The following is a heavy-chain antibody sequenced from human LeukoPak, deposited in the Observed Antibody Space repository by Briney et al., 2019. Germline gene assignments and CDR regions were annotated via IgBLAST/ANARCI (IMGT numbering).Heavy chain of an antibody. CDR3: ARGERARDFGAAGYFDY. CDR1: GYNFNIYG. D-gene: IGHD4-17*01. V-gene: IGHV1-18*01. Sequence: ASVKVSCKTSGYNFNIYGISWVRQAPGQGLEWMGWISGYNGNTNSAPKLQGRVTMTTDTSTSTAHMELRSLTSDDTAVYYCARGERARDFGAAGYFDYWGQGTLVTVSS. CDR2: ISGYNGNT. J-gene: IGHJ4*02.